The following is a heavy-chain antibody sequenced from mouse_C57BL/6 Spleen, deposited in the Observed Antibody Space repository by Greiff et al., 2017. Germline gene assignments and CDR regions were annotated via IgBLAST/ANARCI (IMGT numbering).Heavy chain of an antibody. CDR3: TRRIYGNRDAMDY. Sequence: QVQLQQSGAELVRPGASVTLSCKASGYTFTDYEMHWVKQTPVHGLEWIGAIDPETGGTAYNQKFKGKAILTADKSSSTAYMELRSLTSEDSAVXYCTRRIYGNRDAMDYWGQGTSVTVSS. V-gene: IGHV1-15*01. CDR1: GYTFTDYE. D-gene: IGHD1-1*01. J-gene: IGHJ4*01. CDR2: IDPETGGT.